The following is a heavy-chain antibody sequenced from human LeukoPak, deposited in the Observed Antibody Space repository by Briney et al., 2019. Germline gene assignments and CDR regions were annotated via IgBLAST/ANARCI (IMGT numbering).Heavy chain of an antibody. CDR1: GFTVSSNY. V-gene: IGHV3-53*01. Sequence: GGSLRLSCAASGFTVSSNYMSWVRQAPGKGLEWVSVIYSGGSTYYADSVKGRFTISRDNSKNTLYLQMNSLRAEDTAVYYCGVTMVRGVIIVRDYWGQGTLVTVSS. CDR2: IYSGGST. CDR3: GVTMVRGVIIVRDY. D-gene: IGHD3-10*01. J-gene: IGHJ4*02.